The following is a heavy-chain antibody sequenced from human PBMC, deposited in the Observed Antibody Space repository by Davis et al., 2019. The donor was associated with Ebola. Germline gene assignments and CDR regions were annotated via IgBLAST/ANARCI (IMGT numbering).Heavy chain of an antibody. Sequence: SETLSLTCTVSGGSISSYYWSWIRQPPGKGLEWIGYIYYSGSTNYNPSLKSRVTISVDTSKNQFSLKLSSVTAADTAVYYCARDIYSNSMTFDYWGQGTLVTVSS. V-gene: IGHV4-59*01. CDR1: GGSISSYY. D-gene: IGHD4-11*01. CDR2: IYYSGST. CDR3: ARDIYSNSMTFDY. J-gene: IGHJ4*02.